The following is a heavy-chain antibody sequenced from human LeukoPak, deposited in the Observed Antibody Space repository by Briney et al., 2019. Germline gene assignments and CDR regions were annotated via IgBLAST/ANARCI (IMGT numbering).Heavy chain of an antibody. CDR3: ARVAIPVRGALLRNSLDY. D-gene: IGHD3-10*01. J-gene: IGHJ4*02. Sequence: PGGSLRLSCAASGFTFSSYAMHWVRQAPGKGLEWVAVISYDGSNKYYADSVKGRFTISRDNSKNTLYLQMNSLRAEDTAVYYCARVAIPVRGALLRNSLDYWGQGTLVTVSS. CDR1: GFTFSSYA. V-gene: IGHV3-30-3*01. CDR2: ISYDGSNK.